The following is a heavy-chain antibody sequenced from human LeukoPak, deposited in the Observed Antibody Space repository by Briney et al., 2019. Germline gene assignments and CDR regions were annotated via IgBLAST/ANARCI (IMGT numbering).Heavy chain of an antibody. Sequence: ASVKVSCKASGYTFTGYYMHWVRQAPGQGLEWMGWINPNSGGTNYAQKSQGRVTMTRDTSISTAYMELSRLRSDDTAVYYCARERVLTISSKGWFDPWGQGTLVTVSS. D-gene: IGHD3-3*01. V-gene: IGHV1-2*02. J-gene: IGHJ5*02. CDR2: INPNSGGT. CDR1: GYTFTGYY. CDR3: ARERVLTISSKGWFDP.